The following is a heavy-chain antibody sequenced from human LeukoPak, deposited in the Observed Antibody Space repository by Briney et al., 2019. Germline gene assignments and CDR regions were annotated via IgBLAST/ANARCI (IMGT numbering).Heavy chain of an antibody. CDR1: GGSISSYY. V-gene: IGHV4-59*01. J-gene: IGHJ4*02. Sequence: PSETLSLTCTVSGGSISSYYWSWIRQPPGKGLEWIGYIYYRGSTNYNPSLKSRVTISVDTSKNQFSLKLSSVTAADTAVYYCARGHSGSYYALGYWGQGTLVTVSS. CDR2: IYYRGST. CDR3: ARGHSGSYYALGY. D-gene: IGHD1-26*01.